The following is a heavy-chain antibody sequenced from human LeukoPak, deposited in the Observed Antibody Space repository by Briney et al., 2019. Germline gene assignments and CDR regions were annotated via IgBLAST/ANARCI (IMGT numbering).Heavy chain of an antibody. CDR3: ARPDESVPAAVKFYMDV. V-gene: IGHV1-69*13. D-gene: IGHD2-2*01. J-gene: IGHJ6*03. Sequence: RASVKVSCKASGGTFSRHAITWVRQAPGQGLEWMGGIIPIFGTANYAQKFQGRVTITADESTSTAYMELSSLRSEDTAVYYCARPDESVPAAVKFYMDVWGKGTTVTVSS. CDR1: GGTFSRHA. CDR2: IIPIFGTA.